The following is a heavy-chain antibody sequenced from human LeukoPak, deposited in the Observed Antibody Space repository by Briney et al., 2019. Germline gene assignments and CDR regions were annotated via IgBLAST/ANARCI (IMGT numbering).Heavy chain of an antibody. J-gene: IGHJ5*02. Sequence: GGSLALSCGASGFFFSNYGMHWVRQAPGKGLVWVSRVNSDGRFTKYADSVKGRFTISRDNAKNTLYLQMNSLRAEDTAMYYCVRSDWFDNWGQGTLVTVSS. V-gene: IGHV3-74*03. CDR1: GFFFSNYG. CDR2: VNSDGRFT. CDR3: VRSDWFDN.